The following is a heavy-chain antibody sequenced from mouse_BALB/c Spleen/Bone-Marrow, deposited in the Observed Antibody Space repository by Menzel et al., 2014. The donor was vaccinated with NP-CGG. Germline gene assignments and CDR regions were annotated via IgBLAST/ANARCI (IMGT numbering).Heavy chain of an antibody. CDR2: ISSGGST. J-gene: IGHJ2*01. CDR1: GFTFSSYA. Sequence: EVKLVESGGGLVKPGGSLKLSCAASGFTFSSYAMSWVRQTPEKRLEWVASISSGGSTYYPDSVKGRFTISRDNARNILYLQMSSLRSEDTAMYYSARDDYDDQYYFDYWGQGTTLTVSS. D-gene: IGHD2-4*01. V-gene: IGHV5-6-5*01. CDR3: ARDDYDDQYYFDY.